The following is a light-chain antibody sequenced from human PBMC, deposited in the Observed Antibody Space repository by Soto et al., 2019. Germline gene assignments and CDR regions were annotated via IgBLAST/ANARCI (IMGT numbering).Light chain of an antibody. CDR1: QSVSSY. CDR2: DAS. J-gene: IGKJ2*01. CDR3: QQRRT. V-gene: IGKV3-11*01. Sequence: EIVLTQSPAPLSLSPGERATLSCRASQSVSSYLAWYQQKPGQAPRLLPYDASNRATGIPARFSGSGSGSDFTLTISSLGPEAVAVDDCQQRRTFGRGTVLEIK.